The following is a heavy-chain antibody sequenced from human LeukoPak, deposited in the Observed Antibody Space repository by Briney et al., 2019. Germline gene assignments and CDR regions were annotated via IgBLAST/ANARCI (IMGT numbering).Heavy chain of an antibody. V-gene: IGHV3-11*01. J-gene: IGHJ4*02. CDR2: ISSSSSTI. CDR1: GFTFGDYA. Sequence: PGGSLRLSCTASGFTFGDYAMSWFRQAPGKGLEWVSYISSSSSTIYYADSVKGRFTISRDNAKNSLYLQMNSLRAEDTAVYYCARCFGDDSSGYYYVSPYFDYWGQGTLVTVSS. CDR3: ARCFGDDSSGYYYVSPYFDY. D-gene: IGHD3-22*01.